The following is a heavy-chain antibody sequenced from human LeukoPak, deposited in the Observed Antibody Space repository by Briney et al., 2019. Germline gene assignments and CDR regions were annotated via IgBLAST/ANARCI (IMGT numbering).Heavy chain of an antibody. D-gene: IGHD6-13*01. J-gene: IGHJ5*02. V-gene: IGHV4-39*07. CDR1: GGSISSSSYY. Sequence: PSETLSLTCTVSGGSISSSSYYWGWIRQPPGKGLEWIGSIYYSGSTYNNPSLKSRVTISVDTSKNQFSLKLSSVTAADTAVYYCAIRKRGIAAAGKPDLYNWFDPWGQGTLVTVSS. CDR3: AIRKRGIAAAGKPDLYNWFDP. CDR2: IYYSGST.